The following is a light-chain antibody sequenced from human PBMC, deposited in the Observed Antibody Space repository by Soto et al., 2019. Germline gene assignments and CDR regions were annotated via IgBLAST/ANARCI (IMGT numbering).Light chain of an antibody. Sequence: EVVLTQSPGTLSLSPGERATLSCRASQSVTNNYFAWYQQKPGQAPRLLIFGSSDSDTGIPDRFSGSESGTDFTLTISRLQPEDCAVYYCQQYGSSPPYTFGQRTKLEIK. CDR2: GSS. J-gene: IGKJ2*01. CDR3: QQYGSSPPYT. CDR1: QSVTNNY. V-gene: IGKV3-20*01.